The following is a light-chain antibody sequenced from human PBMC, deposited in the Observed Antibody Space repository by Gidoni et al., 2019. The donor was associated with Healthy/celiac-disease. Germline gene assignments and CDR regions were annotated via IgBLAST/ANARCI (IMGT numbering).Light chain of an antibody. V-gene: IGKV3-11*01. J-gene: IGKJ4*01. CDR3: QRRSNWPPGST. CDR1: QSVSSY. CDR2: DAS. Sequence: KRSTGTLSLSPGERATLSCRASQSVSSYLAWYQQKPGQAPRLLIYDASNRATGIPARFSGSGSGTDFTLTISSLEPEDFAVYYCQRRSNWPPGSTFGGGTKVEIK.